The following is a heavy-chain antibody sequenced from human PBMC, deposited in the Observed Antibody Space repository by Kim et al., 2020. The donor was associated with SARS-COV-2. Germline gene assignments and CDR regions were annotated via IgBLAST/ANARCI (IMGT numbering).Heavy chain of an antibody. D-gene: IGHD2-15*01. CDR3: ARVGYCSGGSCYSPTGY. CDR2: ISAYNGNT. V-gene: IGHV1-18*01. CDR1: GYTFTSYG. J-gene: IGHJ4*02. Sequence: ASVKVSCKASGYTFTSYGISWVRQAPGQGLEWMGWISAYNGNTNYAQKLQGRVTMTTDTSTSTAYMELRSLRSDDTAVYYCARVGYCSGGSCYSPTGYWGQGTLVTVSS.